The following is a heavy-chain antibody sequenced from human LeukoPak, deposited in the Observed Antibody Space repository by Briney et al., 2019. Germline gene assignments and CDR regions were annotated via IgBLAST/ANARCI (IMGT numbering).Heavy chain of an antibody. D-gene: IGHD2-2*01. Sequence: GASVKVSCKASGYTFTSYDINWVRQATGQGLEWMGWMNPNSGNTGYAQKFQGRVTITRNTSISTAYMELSSLRSEDTAVYYCARVPSRARYCSSTSCSYYFDYWGQGTLVPVSS. CDR2: MNPNSGNT. CDR1: GYTFTSYD. V-gene: IGHV1-8*03. J-gene: IGHJ4*02. CDR3: ARVPSRARYCSSTSCSYYFDY.